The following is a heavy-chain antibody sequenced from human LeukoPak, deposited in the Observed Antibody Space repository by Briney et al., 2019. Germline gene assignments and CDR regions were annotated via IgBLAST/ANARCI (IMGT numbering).Heavy chain of an antibody. V-gene: IGHV1-69*04. CDR2: IIPILGIA. CDR1: GGTFSSYT. J-gene: IGHJ5*02. CDR3: ARDLERTSFPFDP. D-gene: IGHD1-1*01. Sequence: SVKVSCKASGGTFSSYTISWVRQAPGQGLEWMGRIIPILGIANYAQKFQGRVAITADKSTSTAYMELSSLRSEDTAVYYCARDLERTSFPFDPWGQGTLVTVSS.